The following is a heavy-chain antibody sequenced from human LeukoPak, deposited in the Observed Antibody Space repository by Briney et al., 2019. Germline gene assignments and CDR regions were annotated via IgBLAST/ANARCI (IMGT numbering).Heavy chain of an antibody. V-gene: IGHV3-53*01. CDR2: IYSGDST. CDR1: GFIVSSNY. J-gene: IGHJ4*02. Sequence: GGSLRLSCAASGFIVSSNYMSWVRQAPGKGLEWVSLIYSGDSTYYADSVKGRFTISRDNSKNTLYLQMNSLRAEDTAVYYCAKRFGEGEFDYWGQGTLVTVSS. D-gene: IGHD3-10*01. CDR3: AKRFGEGEFDY.